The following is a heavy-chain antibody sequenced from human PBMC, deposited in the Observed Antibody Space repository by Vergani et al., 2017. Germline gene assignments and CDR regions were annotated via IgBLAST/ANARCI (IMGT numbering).Heavy chain of an antibody. D-gene: IGHD1-1*01. CDR3: ATKSCGTPGCQIGYFME. Sequence: QVHLVESGGGVVQPGRSLRLSCVVSGFTSSYYGMHWVRQGPGKGLEWVAGISYDGTQKYYADSVKGRFTISRDNSKSTLYLQMNSLRTEDTAVYYCATKSCGTPGCQIGYFMEWGQGTLVTVSS. CDR2: ISYDGTQK. V-gene: IGHV3-30*03. CDR1: GFTSSYYG. J-gene: IGHJ1*01.